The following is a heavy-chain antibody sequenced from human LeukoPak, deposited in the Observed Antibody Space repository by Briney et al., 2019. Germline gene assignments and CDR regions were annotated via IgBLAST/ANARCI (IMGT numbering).Heavy chain of an antibody. Sequence: PGGSLRLSCAASGFSVSDNYMSWFRQAPGKGLEWLSVIDSGGSAIYAHSVRGRFTISRDSSKNTLHLQMDSLTIEDSALYYCARDWNADSHWYFDLWGRGTLVTVSS. CDR1: GFSVSDNY. J-gene: IGHJ2*01. D-gene: IGHD1-1*01. V-gene: IGHV3-53*01. CDR3: ARDWNADSHWYFDL. CDR2: IDSGGSA.